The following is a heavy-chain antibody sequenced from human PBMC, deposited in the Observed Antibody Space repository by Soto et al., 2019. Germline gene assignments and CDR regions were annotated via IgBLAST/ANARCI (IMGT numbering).Heavy chain of an antibody. CDR1: GGSISSYY. V-gene: IGHV4-59*01. CDR2: IYYSGST. CDR3: ARDGAAAGGYYYGMDV. Sequence: PSETLSLTCTVSGGSISSYYWSWIRQPPGKGLEWIGYIYYSGSTNYNPSLKSRVTISVDTSKNQFSLKLSSVTAADTAVYYCARDGAAAGGYYYGMDVWGQCTTVTVSS. D-gene: IGHD6-13*01. J-gene: IGHJ6*02.